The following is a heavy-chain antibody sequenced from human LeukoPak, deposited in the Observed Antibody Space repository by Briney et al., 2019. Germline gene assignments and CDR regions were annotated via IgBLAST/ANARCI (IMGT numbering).Heavy chain of an antibody. Sequence: GGYLRLSCAASGFTFSSYSMNWVRQAPGKGLEWVSSISSSSSYIYYADSVKGRFTISRDNAKNSLYLQMNSLRAEDTAVYYCARASIPRDGYTGTDAFDIWGQGTMVTVSS. CDR2: ISSSSSYI. D-gene: IGHD5-24*01. CDR3: ARASIPRDGYTGTDAFDI. V-gene: IGHV3-21*01. CDR1: GFTFSSYS. J-gene: IGHJ3*02.